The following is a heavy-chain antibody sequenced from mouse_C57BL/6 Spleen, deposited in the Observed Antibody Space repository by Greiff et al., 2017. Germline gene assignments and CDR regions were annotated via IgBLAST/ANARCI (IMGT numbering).Heavy chain of an antibody. CDR1: GFNIKDYY. V-gene: IGHV14-2*01. CDR3: ARCYGNHLYYFDH. Sequence: EVKLMESGAELVKPGASVKLSCTASGFNIKDYYMHWVKQRTEQGLEWIGRIDPEDGETKYAPKFQGKATITADTSSNTAYLQLSSLTSEDTAVYYCARCYGNHLYYFDHWGQGTTLTVSS. J-gene: IGHJ2*01. CDR2: IDPEDGET. D-gene: IGHD2-1*01.